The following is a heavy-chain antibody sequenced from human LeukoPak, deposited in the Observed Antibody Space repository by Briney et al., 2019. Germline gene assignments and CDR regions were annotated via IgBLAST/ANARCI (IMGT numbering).Heavy chain of an antibody. J-gene: IGHJ5*02. Sequence: PSQTLSLTCTVSGGSISSGDYYWSWIRQPPGKGLEWIAYMYYSGSTYYNPSLKSRVTMSADTSKNQLSLKLSSVTAADTAVYHCARPYYYDSRIDPWGQGILDTVSS. D-gene: IGHD3-22*01. V-gene: IGHV4-30-4*01. CDR2: MYYSGST. CDR3: ARPYYYDSRIDP. CDR1: GGSISSGDYY.